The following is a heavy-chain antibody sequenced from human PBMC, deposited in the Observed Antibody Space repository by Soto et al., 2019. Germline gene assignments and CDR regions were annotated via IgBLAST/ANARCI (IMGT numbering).Heavy chain of an antibody. Sequence: QVQLVQSGAEVKKPGASVQVSCKASGYTFTSYGISWVRQAPGQGLEWMGWISAYNGNTNYAQKLQGRVTMTTDTSTSTAYMELRSLRSDDTAVYYCARPRPPYYDSSGSYYFDYWGQGTLVTVSS. D-gene: IGHD3-22*01. J-gene: IGHJ4*02. CDR1: GYTFTSYG. CDR3: ARPRPPYYDSSGSYYFDY. V-gene: IGHV1-18*01. CDR2: ISAYNGNT.